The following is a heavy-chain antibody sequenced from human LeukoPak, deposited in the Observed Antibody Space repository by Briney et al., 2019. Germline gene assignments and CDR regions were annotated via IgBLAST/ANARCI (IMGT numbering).Heavy chain of an antibody. CDR3: ARARSSYGYGDAFDI. CDR2: ISYDGNNK. V-gene: IGHV3-30*04. CDR1: GFTFSSYT. D-gene: IGHD5-18*01. Sequence: GRSLRLSCAASGFTFSSYTMHWVRQAPGKGLEWVAVISYDGNNKYYADSVKGRLTISRDNSKNTLYLQMNSLRAEDTAVYYCARARSSYGYGDAFDIWGQGTMVTVSS. J-gene: IGHJ3*02.